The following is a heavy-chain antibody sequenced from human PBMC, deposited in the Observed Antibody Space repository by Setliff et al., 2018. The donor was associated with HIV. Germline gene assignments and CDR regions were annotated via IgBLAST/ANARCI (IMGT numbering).Heavy chain of an antibody. V-gene: IGHV3-7*01. D-gene: IGHD5-12*01. CDR2: INQDGSVE. Sequence: GGSLRLSCAAAGFTFSKAWMSWFRQTPGKGLEWVANINQDGSVEGYVDSVKGRFTISRDNAKSSLYLHINSLRAEDMAVYYCVGGFYAGYWGQGTLVTVSS. J-gene: IGHJ4*02. CDR1: GFTFSKAW. CDR3: VGGFYAGY.